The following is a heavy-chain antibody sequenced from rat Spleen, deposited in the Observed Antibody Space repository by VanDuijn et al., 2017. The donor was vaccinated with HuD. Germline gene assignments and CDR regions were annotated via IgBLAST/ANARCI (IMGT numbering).Heavy chain of an antibody. D-gene: IGHD1-11*01. CDR3: ARLRVHSGDFDY. V-gene: IGHV5-7*01. J-gene: IGHJ2*01. CDR2: ISYDGSST. Sequence: EVQLVESGGGLVLPGRSLKLSCATSGFTFSDYNMAWVRQAPKKGLEWVATISYDGSSTYYRDSVKGRFTISRDNAKSTLYLQMDSLRSDDTATYYCARLRVHSGDFDYWGQGVMVTVSS. CDR1: GFTFSDYN.